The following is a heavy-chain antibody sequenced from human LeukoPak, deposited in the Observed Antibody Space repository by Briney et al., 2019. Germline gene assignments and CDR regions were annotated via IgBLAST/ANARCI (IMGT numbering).Heavy chain of an antibody. V-gene: IGHV4-59*01. D-gene: IGHD1-26*01. CDR3: ARAWRIVGASYYYYMDA. J-gene: IGHJ6*03. CDR1: GGSISSYY. Sequence: SETLSLTCTVSGGSISSYYWSWIRQPPGKGLEWIGYIYYSGSTNYNPSLKSRVTISVDTSKNQFSLKLSSVTAADTAVYYCARAWRIVGASYYYYMDAWGKGTTVTVSS. CDR2: IYYSGST.